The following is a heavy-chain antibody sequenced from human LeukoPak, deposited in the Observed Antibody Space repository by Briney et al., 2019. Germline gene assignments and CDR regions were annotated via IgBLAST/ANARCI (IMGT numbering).Heavy chain of an antibody. D-gene: IGHD3-22*01. J-gene: IGHJ4*02. CDR3: AKVRKYYYDSSGFGFDY. V-gene: IGHV3-23*01. CDR1: GFTFSSYA. CDR2: ISGSGGST. Sequence: PGGSLRLPCAASGFTFSSYAMSWVRQAPGKGLEWVSAISGSGGSTYYADSVKGRFTISRDNSKNTLYLQMNSLRAEDTAVYYCAKVRKYYYDSSGFGFDYWGQGTLVTVSS.